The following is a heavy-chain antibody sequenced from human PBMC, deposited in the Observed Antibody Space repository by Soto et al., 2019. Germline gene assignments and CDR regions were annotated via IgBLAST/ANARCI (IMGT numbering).Heavy chain of an antibody. D-gene: IGHD3-10*01. J-gene: IGHJ6*03. CDR1: GFTFSSYA. CDR2: ISGSGGST. V-gene: IGHV3-23*01. CDR3: AKAYLPMVRDPYYYYYMDV. Sequence: GGSLRLSCAASGFTFSSYAMSWVRQAPGKGLEWVSAISGSGGSTYYADSVKGRFTISRDNSKNTLYLQMNSLRAEDTAVYYCAKAYLPMVRDPYYYYYMDVWGKGTTVTVSS.